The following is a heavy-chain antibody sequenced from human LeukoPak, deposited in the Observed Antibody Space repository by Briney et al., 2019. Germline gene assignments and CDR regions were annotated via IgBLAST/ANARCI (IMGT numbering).Heavy chain of an antibody. J-gene: IGHJ4*02. CDR3: ARKYPKGYSSLDY. D-gene: IGHD6-13*01. V-gene: IGHV3-33*01. Sequence: GGSLRLSCAASGFTFSSYGMHWVRQAPGKGLEWVAVIWYDGSNKYYADSVKGRFAISRDNSKNTLYLQMNSLRAEDTAVYYCARKYPKGYSSLDYWGQGTLVTVSS. CDR1: GFTFSSYG. CDR2: IWYDGSNK.